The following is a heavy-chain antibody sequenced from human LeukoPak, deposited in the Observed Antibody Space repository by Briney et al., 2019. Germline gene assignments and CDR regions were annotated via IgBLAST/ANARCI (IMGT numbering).Heavy chain of an antibody. CDR3: ASWSGYPYNWFDP. V-gene: IGHV4-39*01. Sequence: TSETLSLTCAVYGGSFSGYYWGWIRQPPGKGLEWIGSISYSGSTYYNPSLKSRVTISADTSKNQFSLRLSSVTAADTAVHYCASWSGYPYNWFDPWGQGTLVTVSS. D-gene: IGHD3-3*01. CDR2: ISYSGST. J-gene: IGHJ5*02. CDR1: GGSFSGYY.